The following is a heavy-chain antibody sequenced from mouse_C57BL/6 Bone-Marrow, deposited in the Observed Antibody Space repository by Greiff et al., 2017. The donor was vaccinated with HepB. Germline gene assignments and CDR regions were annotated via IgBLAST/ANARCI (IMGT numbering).Heavy chain of an antibody. CDR2: IHPNSGST. Sequence: QVQLQQPGAELVKPGASVKLSCKASGYTFTSYWMHWVKQRPGQGLEWIGMIHPNSGSTNYNEKFKSKATLTVDKSSITAYMQLSSLTSEDSAVYYCARRLLLRYFDYWGQGTTLTVSS. CDR1: GYTFTSYW. D-gene: IGHD1-1*01. J-gene: IGHJ2*01. V-gene: IGHV1-64*01. CDR3: ARRLLLRYFDY.